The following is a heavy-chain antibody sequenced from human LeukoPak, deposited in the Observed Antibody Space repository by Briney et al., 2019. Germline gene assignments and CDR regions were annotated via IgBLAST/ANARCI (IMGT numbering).Heavy chain of an antibody. CDR3: VKQRRPTADGAFDI. CDR2: ISDDGITT. CDR1: GFTFRTYA. J-gene: IGHJ3*02. D-gene: IGHD4-17*01. Sequence: GGSLRLSCAASGFTFRTYAIHWVRQAPGKGLEYISAISDDGITTYYADSVKGRFTISRDNSKNMLYLQMSSLRPEDTAVYYCVKQRRPTADGAFDIWGQGTMVTVSS. V-gene: IGHV3-64D*06.